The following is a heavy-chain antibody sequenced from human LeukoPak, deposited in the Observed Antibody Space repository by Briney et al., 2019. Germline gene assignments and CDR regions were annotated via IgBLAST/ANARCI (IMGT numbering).Heavy chain of an antibody. D-gene: IGHD6-13*01. Sequence: ASVKVSCKASGYTFTGYYMHWVRQAPGQGLEWMGWINPNSGGTNYAQKFQGRVTMTRDTSISTAYMELSRLRSDGTAVYYCARARGSSSWYGSPLFDYWGQGTLVTVSS. CDR1: GYTFTGYY. J-gene: IGHJ4*02. CDR3: ARARGSSSWYGSPLFDY. V-gene: IGHV1-2*02. CDR2: INPNSGGT.